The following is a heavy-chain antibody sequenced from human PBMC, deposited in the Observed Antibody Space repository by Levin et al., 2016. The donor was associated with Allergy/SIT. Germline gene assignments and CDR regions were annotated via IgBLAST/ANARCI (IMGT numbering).Heavy chain of an antibody. CDR1: GGSLTGDY. D-gene: IGHD3-16*01. V-gene: IGHV4-34*01. Sequence: SQTLSLTCAVYGGSLTGDYWSWIRQPPGKGLEWIGEIKHSGRTNYNPSLKSRITILVDRSKNQFSLKLSSVTATDTATYYCAKNTRSLGSKILRAFDIWGQGTVVSVSS. CDR3: AKNTRSLGSKILRAFDI. CDR2: IKHSGRT. J-gene: IGHJ3*02.